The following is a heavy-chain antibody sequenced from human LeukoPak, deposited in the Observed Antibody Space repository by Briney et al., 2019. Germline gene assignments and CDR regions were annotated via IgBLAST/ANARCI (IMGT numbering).Heavy chain of an antibody. CDR2: ISSSSSYI. CDR3: ARAEVVGATYGAFDI. Sequence: GGSPRHSCATSGFTFSYSIMNWVRPAPRKGLERVSPISSSSSYINNADSVRGRFTISRDNAKNSLYLQMNTLRAENTAVYNFARAEVVGATYGAFDIWGQVTMVTVAS. J-gene: IGHJ3*02. V-gene: IGHV3-21*01. CDR1: GFTFSYSI. D-gene: IGHD2-15*01.